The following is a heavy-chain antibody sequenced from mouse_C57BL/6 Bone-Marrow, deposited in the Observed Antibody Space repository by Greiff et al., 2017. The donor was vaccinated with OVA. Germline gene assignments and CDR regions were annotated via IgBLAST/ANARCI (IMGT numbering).Heavy chain of an antibody. Sequence: VQLKESGGGLVQPGGSLKLSCAASGFTFSDYYMYWVRQTPEKRLEWVAYISNGGGSTYYPDTVKGRFTISRDNAKNTLYLQMSRLKSEDTAMYYCAMRNGYDEGTWFAYWGQGTLVTVSA. CDR3: AMRNGYDEGTWFAY. CDR1: GFTFSDYY. D-gene: IGHD2-2*01. J-gene: IGHJ3*01. CDR2: ISNGGGST. V-gene: IGHV5-12*01.